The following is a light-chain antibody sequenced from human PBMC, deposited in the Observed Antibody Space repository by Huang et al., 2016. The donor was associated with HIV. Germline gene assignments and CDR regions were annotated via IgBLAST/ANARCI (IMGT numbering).Light chain of an antibody. CDR1: ESISTN. CDR2: AAS. J-gene: IGKJ4*01. CDR3: QQSYSTPLT. V-gene: IGKV1-39*01. Sequence: IQMTQSPSSLSASVGDRVTITCRASESISTNLNWYQQKPGKAPNLLIYAASSVQSGVPSRFSGSGSDTDFTLTISTLQPEDFATYYCQQSYSTPLTFGGGTKVEIK.